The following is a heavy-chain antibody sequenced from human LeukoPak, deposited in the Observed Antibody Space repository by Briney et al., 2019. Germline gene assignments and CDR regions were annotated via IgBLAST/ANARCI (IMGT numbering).Heavy chain of an antibody. CDR3: AKEGGTGTRFDY. Sequence: GGSLRLSCAASGFTFSSSAMSWVRQAPGKGLYWVSAISGSGTGTYYADSVKGRFTISRDNSKNTLYLQMNSLRAEDTAVYYCAKEGGTGTRFDYWGQGTLVTVPS. D-gene: IGHD1-7*01. V-gene: IGHV3-23*01. CDR1: GFTFSSSA. J-gene: IGHJ4*02. CDR2: ISGSGTGT.